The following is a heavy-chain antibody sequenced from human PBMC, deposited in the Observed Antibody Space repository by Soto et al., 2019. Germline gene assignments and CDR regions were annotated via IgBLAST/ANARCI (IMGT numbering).Heavy chain of an antibody. V-gene: IGHV1-18*01. Sequence: QVQLVQSGAEVKKPGASVKVSCKASGYTFTSYGISWVRQAPGQGLEWMGWISAYNGNTNYAQKLQGRVTMTTDTATSTAYMELRSLRSDDTAVYYCARDLTEANDYGDYPFDYWGQGTLVTVSS. CDR3: ARDLTEANDYGDYPFDY. J-gene: IGHJ4*02. CDR2: ISAYNGNT. CDR1: GYTFTSYG. D-gene: IGHD4-17*01.